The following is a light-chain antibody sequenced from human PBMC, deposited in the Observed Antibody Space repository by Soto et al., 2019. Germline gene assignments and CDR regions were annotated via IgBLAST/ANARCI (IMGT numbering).Light chain of an antibody. J-gene: IGKJ1*01. CDR2: KAS. CDR1: QSMSNW. V-gene: IGKV1-5*03. CDR3: QQYKSFLGT. Sequence: DIQMNQSPSTLAASVGDRVTITWRASQSMSNWLAWYQQKPGKAPNLMIYKASTLESGVPSRFSGSGSGTEFTLTISSMQPDDFATYYGQQYKSFLGTFGQGTKVEIK.